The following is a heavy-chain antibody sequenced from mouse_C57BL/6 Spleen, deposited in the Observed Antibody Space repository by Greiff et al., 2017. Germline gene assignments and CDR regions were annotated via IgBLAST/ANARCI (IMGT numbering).Heavy chain of an antibody. Sequence: QVQLQQPGTELVKPGASVKLSCKASGYTFTSYWMHWVKPRPGQGLEWIGNINPSNGGTNYNEQFKSKATLTVAKSSSTAYMQLSSLTSEDSAVYYSARQGIYYYGSSAFAYWGQGTLVTVSA. CDR3: ARQGIYYYGSSAFAY. CDR2: INPSNGGT. D-gene: IGHD1-1*01. CDR1: GYTFTSYW. V-gene: IGHV1-53*01. J-gene: IGHJ3*01.